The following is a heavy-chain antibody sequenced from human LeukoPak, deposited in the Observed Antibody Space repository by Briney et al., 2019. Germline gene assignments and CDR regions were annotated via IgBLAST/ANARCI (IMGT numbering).Heavy chain of an antibody. Sequence: SETLSLTCTVSGGSISGYYWSWIRQPAGRGLEWIGRIYTSGSTNYNPSLKSRVTMSVDTSKNQFSLKLSSVTVADTAVYYCARYIPARPGFDYWGQGTLVTVSS. CDR2: IYTSGST. J-gene: IGHJ4*02. D-gene: IGHD6-6*01. CDR3: ARYIPARPGFDY. V-gene: IGHV4-4*07. CDR1: GGSISGYY.